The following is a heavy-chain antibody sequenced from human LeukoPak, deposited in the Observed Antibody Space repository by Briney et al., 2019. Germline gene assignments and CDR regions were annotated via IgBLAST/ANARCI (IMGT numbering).Heavy chain of an antibody. CDR2: IYYSGST. D-gene: IGHD1-14*01. V-gene: IGHV4-39*01. CDR1: GGSISSSSYY. CDR3: GRTVYSYYNYYMDV. Sequence: SETLTLTCTASGGSISSSSYYWGWIRQPPGQGLEWIGSIYYSGSTYYNPSLKSRVTISVDTSKNQLSLKLSSVTAADTAVYYCGRTVYSYYNYYMDVWGKGTTVTVA. J-gene: IGHJ6*03.